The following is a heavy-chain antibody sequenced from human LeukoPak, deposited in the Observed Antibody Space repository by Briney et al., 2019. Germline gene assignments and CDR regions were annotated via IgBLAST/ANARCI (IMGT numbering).Heavy chain of an antibody. CDR3: AKGSTSTVTPTDY. V-gene: IGHV3-13*01. CDR2: IGTAGDT. Sequence: QPGGSLRLSCAASGFTFSDHDMHWVRQATGKGLEWVSAIGTAGDTYYTVSVEGRFSISRDNSKNTLYLQINSLRAEDLALYYCAKGSTSTVTPTDYWGQGTLVTVSS. J-gene: IGHJ4*02. CDR1: GFTFSDHD. D-gene: IGHD4-17*01.